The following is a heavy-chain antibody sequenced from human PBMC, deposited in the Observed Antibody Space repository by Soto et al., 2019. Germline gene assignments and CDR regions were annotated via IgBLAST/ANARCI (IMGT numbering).Heavy chain of an antibody. CDR2: INHSGST. CDR1: GGSFSGYY. Sequence: PSETLSLTCAVYGGSFSGYYWSWIRQPPGKGLEWIGEINHSGSTNYNPSLKSRVTISVDTSKNQFSLKLSSVTAADTAVYYCERENDGSPTYYFDYWGQGTLVTVSS. V-gene: IGHV4-34*01. D-gene: IGHD1-1*01. J-gene: IGHJ4*02. CDR3: ERENDGSPTYYFDY.